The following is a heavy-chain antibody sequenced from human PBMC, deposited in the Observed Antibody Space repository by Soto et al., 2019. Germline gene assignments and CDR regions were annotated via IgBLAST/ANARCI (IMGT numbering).Heavy chain of an antibody. V-gene: IGHV5-51*01. CDR2: IYPSDSDT. Sequence: GESLKISCKASGYIFTTYWIEWVRQMPGKGLELMGIIYPSDSDTRYRPSFQGQVTISADKSISSAYLQWSSLRASDTAMYYCARGGVSTRTFDYWGQGTPVTVSS. D-gene: IGHD3-3*01. J-gene: IGHJ4*02. CDR1: GYIFTTYW. CDR3: ARGGVSTRTFDY.